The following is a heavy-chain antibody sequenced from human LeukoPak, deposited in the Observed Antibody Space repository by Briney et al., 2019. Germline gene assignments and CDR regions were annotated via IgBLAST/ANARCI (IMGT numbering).Heavy chain of an antibody. CDR3: APYSSGEDAFDI. D-gene: IGHD6-19*01. J-gene: IGHJ3*02. CDR1: GGSISSSSYY. V-gene: IGHV4-39*01. Sequence: PSETLSLTCTVSGGSISSSSYYWGWIRQPPGKGLEWIGTIYYSGSTYYNPSLKSRVTISVDTSKNQFSLRLTSVTAADTAVYYCAPYSSGEDAFDIWGQGTMVIVSS. CDR2: IYYSGST.